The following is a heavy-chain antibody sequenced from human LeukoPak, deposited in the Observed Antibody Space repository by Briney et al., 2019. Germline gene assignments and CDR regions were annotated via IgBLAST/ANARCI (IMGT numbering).Heavy chain of an antibody. CDR2: ISSSSSYV. V-gene: IGHV3-21*01. J-gene: IGHJ3*02. D-gene: IGHD6-19*01. Sequence: EGSLRLSCAASGFTFSSYSMNWVRQAPGKGLEWVSSISSSSSYVYYADSVKGRFTISRDNAKNSLYLQMNSLRAEDTAVYYCASLSSGWPGLHDAFDIWGQGTMVTVSS. CDR3: ASLSSGWPGLHDAFDI. CDR1: GFTFSSYS.